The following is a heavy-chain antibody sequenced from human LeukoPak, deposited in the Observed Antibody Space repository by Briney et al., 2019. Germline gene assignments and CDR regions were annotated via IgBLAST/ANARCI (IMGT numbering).Heavy chain of an antibody. Sequence: GGSLRLSCASSGFTLSGHTINWVRQAPGKGLEWVSSMSSSGSFVYYADPVKGRFTISRDNAKNSLFLQMNSLRVEDTAVYYCARALGYCGTSSCKHWYFALWGRGTLVTVSS. CDR2: MSSSGSFV. V-gene: IGHV3-21*06. CDR1: GFTLSGHT. D-gene: IGHD2-2*01. J-gene: IGHJ2*01. CDR3: ARALGYCGTSSCKHWYFAL.